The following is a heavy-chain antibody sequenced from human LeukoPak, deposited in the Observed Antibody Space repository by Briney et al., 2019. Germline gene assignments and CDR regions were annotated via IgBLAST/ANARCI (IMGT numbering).Heavy chain of an antibody. J-gene: IGHJ4*02. D-gene: IGHD1-26*01. CDR2: IYHSGST. V-gene: IGHV4-4*02. Sequence: SGTLSLTCAVSGGSISSSNWWSWVRQPPGKGLEWIGEIYHSGSTNYNPSLKSRVTISVDKSKNQFSLKLSSVTAADTAVYYCAREAGRGVGATMLDYWGQGTLVTVSS. CDR1: GGSISSSNW. CDR3: AREAGRGVGATMLDY.